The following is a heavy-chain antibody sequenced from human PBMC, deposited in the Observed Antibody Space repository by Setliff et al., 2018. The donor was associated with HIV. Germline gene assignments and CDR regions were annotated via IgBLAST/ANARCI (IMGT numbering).Heavy chain of an antibody. Sequence: SETLSLTCTVSGGSISSSSYYWGWIRQPPGKGLEWIGSIYYSGSTYYNPSLKSRATISVDTSKNQFSLKLSSVTAADTAVYYCLRGSYYDSSGYLSPYLDYWGQGTLVTVSS. V-gene: IGHV4-39*07. CDR2: IYYSGST. D-gene: IGHD3-22*01. J-gene: IGHJ4*02. CDR3: LRGSYYDSSGYLSPYLDY. CDR1: GGSISSSSYY.